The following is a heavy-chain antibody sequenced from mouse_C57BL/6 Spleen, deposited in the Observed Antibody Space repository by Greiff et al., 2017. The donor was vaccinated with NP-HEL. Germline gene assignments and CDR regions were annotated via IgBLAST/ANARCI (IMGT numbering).Heavy chain of an antibody. CDR2: IYPGDGDT. CDR1: GYAFSSYC. J-gene: IGHJ2*01. CDR3: ARHYYGSSYLDY. D-gene: IGHD1-1*01. V-gene: IGHV1-80*01. Sequence: VKLQESGAELVKPGASVKISCKASGYAFSSYCMNWVKQRPGKGLEWIGQIYPGDGDTNYNGKFKGKATLTADKSSSTAYMQLSSLTSEDSAVYFCARHYYGSSYLDYWGQGTTLTVSS.